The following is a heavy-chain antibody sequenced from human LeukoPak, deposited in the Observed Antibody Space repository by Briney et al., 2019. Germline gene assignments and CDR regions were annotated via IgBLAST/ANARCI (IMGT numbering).Heavy chain of an antibody. J-gene: IGHJ3*02. V-gene: IGHV3-15*01. CDR2: IKNKTDGGTT. CDR3: TTDGEYSNYGAEAFDI. CDR1: GFTFSNAW. D-gene: IGHD4-11*01. Sequence: VGSLRLSCAASGFTFSNAWMSWVRQAPGKGLEWVGRIKNKTDGGTTDYAAPVKGRFNISRDDSKNTLYLQMNSLKTEDTAVYYCTTDGEYSNYGAEAFDIWGQGTMVTVSS.